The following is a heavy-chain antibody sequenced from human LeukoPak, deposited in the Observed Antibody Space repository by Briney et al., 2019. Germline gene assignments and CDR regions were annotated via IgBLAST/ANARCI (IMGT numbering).Heavy chain of an antibody. D-gene: IGHD2-15*01. V-gene: IGHV3-7*03. J-gene: IGHJ6*04. Sequence: GGSLRLSCAASGFTFSSFWMSWVRQAPGKGLEWVANVKQDGGEKYYVDSVKGPFTISRDNAKTSLYLQMNSLRAEDTAVYYSARDQYCSGGTCYYFGLAVWGKGTTVTVSS. CDR3: ARDQYCSGGTCYYFGLAV. CDR2: VKQDGGEK. CDR1: GFTFSSFW.